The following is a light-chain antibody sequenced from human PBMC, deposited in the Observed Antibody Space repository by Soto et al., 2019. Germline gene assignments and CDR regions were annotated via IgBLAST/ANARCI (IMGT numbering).Light chain of an antibody. Sequence: HSVLNHLASASGPPGPPGTISRTGTSSDIGGYNYVSWYQQHPGKAPKLMIYEVTKRPSGVPDRFSGSKSGNTASLTVSGLQAEDEADYYCTSYAGSNNFYVFATGTKVPVL. CDR3: TSYAGSNNFYV. J-gene: IGLJ1*01. V-gene: IGLV2-8*01. CDR1: SSDIGGYNY. CDR2: EVT.